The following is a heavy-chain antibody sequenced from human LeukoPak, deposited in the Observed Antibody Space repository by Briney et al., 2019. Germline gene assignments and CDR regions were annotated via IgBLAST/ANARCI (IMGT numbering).Heavy chain of an antibody. J-gene: IGHJ4*02. CDR2: ISHSGTT. D-gene: IGHD2-2*01. CDR3: VRDIGQLRSGY. CDR1: GYSISSDYF. V-gene: IGHV4-38-2*02. Sequence: SETLSLTCVVSGYSISSDYFWGWIRQPPGKGLEWIGTISHSGTTFYKPSFKSRITISLDTSKNQFSLKVNSVTAADTAVYYCVRDIGQLRSGYWGQGTLVTVSS.